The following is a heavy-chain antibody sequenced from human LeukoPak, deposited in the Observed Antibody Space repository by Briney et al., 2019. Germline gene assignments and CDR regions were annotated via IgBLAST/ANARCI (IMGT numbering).Heavy chain of an antibody. V-gene: IGHV4-59*01. J-gene: IGHJ4*02. CDR1: GGSISSYY. D-gene: IGHD3-10*01. Sequence: SETLSLTCTVSGGSISSYYWSWIRQPPGKGLEWIGYIYYSGSTNYNPSLKSRVTISVDTSKNQFSLKLSSVTAADTAVYYCARGVDYSSLDYFDYWGQGTLVTVSS. CDR2: IYYSGST. CDR3: ARGVDYSSLDYFDY.